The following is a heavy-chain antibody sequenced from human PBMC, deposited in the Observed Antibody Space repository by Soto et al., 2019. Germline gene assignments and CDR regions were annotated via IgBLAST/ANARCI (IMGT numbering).Heavy chain of an antibody. CDR3: ASGLRIAAAGIDS. Sequence: QVQLVQSGAEVKKPGASVKVSCKASGYTFTSYDSNWVRQATGQGLEWIGWMNPNSGNTGYAQKFQGRVTITRNTSISTAYMVLGSLRSEDTAVYYFASGLRIAAAGIDSLGQGPLVTVSS. CDR2: MNPNSGNT. V-gene: IGHV1-8*01. CDR1: GYTFTSYD. J-gene: IGHJ4*02. D-gene: IGHD6-13*01.